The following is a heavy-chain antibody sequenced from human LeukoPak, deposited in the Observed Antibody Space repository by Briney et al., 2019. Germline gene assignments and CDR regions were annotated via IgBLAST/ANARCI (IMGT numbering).Heavy chain of an antibody. Sequence: SETLSLTCSVSGDSITGYYWGWIRQPPGKGLEWIGNIYYTGNTYYNSSLKSRVTISVDKSKNQFSLKLSSVTAADTAVYYCARVCSGWENYFDYWGQGTLVTVSS. V-gene: IGHV4-39*07. CDR1: GDSITGYY. CDR2: IYYTGNT. J-gene: IGHJ4*02. CDR3: ARVCSGWENYFDY. D-gene: IGHD6-19*01.